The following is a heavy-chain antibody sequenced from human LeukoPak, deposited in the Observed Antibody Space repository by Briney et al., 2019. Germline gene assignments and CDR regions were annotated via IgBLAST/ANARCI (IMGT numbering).Heavy chain of an antibody. CDR3: ARYSGNYGLDY. Sequence: GGSLRLSCAASGFTFSNYVIHWVRQPPGKGLEWVSLIRYDGSSKYYADSVRGRFTISRDNSKSTLYLQMNSLGAEDTAVYYCARYSGNYGLDYWGQGTLVTVSS. CDR2: IRYDGSSK. V-gene: IGHV3-30*02. D-gene: IGHD4-17*01. CDR1: GFTFSNYV. J-gene: IGHJ4*02.